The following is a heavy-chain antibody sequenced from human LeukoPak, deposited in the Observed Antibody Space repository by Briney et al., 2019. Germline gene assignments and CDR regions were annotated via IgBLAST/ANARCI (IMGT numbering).Heavy chain of an antibody. CDR2: IYPGDSDT. CDR1: GYRSTSYW. V-gene: IGHV5-51*01. CDR3: ARLHYYEPYYFDY. Sequence: ECLKISRKRSGYRSTSYWIGWVRQMPGKSLEWVGIIYPGDSDTRYSPSFQGQVTISADKSISTAYLQWSSLKASDTAMYYCARLHYYEPYYFDYWGQGTLVTVSS. J-gene: IGHJ4*02. D-gene: IGHD3-22*01.